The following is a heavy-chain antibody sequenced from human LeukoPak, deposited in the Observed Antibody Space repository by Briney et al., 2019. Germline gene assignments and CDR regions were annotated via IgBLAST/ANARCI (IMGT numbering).Heavy chain of an antibody. D-gene: IGHD3-10*01. CDR1: GGSISIYY. CDR3: ARTYGSGSHDY. J-gene: IGHJ4*02. CDR2: VYYSGGT. Sequence: SETLSLTCTVSGGSISIYYWSWIRQPPGKGLEWIGYVYYSGGTHCNPSLKSRLTISVDTSKNQFSLNLTSVTAADTAVYYCARTYGSGSHDYWGQGTLVTVSS. V-gene: IGHV4-59*01.